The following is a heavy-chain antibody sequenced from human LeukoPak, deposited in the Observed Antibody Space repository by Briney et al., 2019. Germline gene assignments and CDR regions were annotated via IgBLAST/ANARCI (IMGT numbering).Heavy chain of an antibody. D-gene: IGHD6-13*01. V-gene: IGHV3-23*01. CDR2: IRIGGGGT. J-gene: IGHJ5*02. CDR3: ARCMVLSQGWCNWFDP. CDR1: GFDLTTYA. Sequence: GESLRLSCAASGFDLTTYAMTWVRQAPAKGLEWVSSIRIGGGGTYYADSVKGRFTISRDNSENTLHLQMNNLGVEDTARYFCARCMVLSQGWCNWFDPWGQGTLVTVSS.